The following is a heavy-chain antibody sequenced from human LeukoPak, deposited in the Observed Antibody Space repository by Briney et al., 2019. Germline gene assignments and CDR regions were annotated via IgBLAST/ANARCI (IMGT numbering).Heavy chain of an antibody. CDR3: AKDFRIGYSAHFDY. V-gene: IGHV3-7*03. D-gene: IGHD2-21*01. Sequence: PGGSLRLSCAASGFTFSNLWMSWVRQAPGKGLEWVANIKEDGSEKYYVDSVRGRFTISRDNTKNSLYLQMDSLRGEDTAVYYCAKDFRIGYSAHFDYWGQGALVTVSS. CDR2: IKEDGSEK. J-gene: IGHJ4*02. CDR1: GFTFSNLW.